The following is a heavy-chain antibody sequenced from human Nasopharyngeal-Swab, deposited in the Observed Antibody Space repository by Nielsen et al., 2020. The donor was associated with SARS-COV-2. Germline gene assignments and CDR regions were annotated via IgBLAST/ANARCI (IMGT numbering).Heavy chain of an antibody. D-gene: IGHD3-22*01. Sequence: GESLNISCAASVFTFSSYDMHWVRHATGKGLQWVSAIGTAGDTYYPGSVKGRFTISRENAKNSLYLQMNSLRAGDTAVYYCARGGTYYYDSSNDDFYIWGQGTMVTVSS. CDR3: ARGGTYYYDSSNDDFYI. J-gene: IGHJ3*02. CDR2: IGTAGDT. CDR1: VFTFSSYD. V-gene: IGHV3-13*01.